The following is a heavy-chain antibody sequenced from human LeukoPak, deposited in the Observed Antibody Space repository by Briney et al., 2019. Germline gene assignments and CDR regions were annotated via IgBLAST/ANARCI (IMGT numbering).Heavy chain of an antibody. CDR3: ARIRYGDCEDY. J-gene: IGHJ4*02. D-gene: IGHD4-17*01. Sequence: SGATLVNPTQTLTLTCTFSGFSLRTRGMCVSWIRQPPGKALEWLALIDWDDDKYYSTSLKTRPTISKGTSKNQVVLTMANMDPVDTATYYCARIRYGDCEDYWGQGTLVTVSS. CDR1: GFSLRTRGMC. CDR2: IDWDDDK. V-gene: IGHV2-70*01.